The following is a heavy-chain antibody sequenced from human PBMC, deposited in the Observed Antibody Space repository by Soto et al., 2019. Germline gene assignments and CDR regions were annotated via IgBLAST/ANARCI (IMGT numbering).Heavy chain of an antibody. V-gene: IGHV3-15*01. D-gene: IGHD1-1*01. J-gene: IGHJ4*02. CDR1: GFMFSSAW. CDR2: IKSKTDGGAR. CDR3: VEGWNDF. Sequence: EVQLVESGGDLVKPGGSPRLSCVTSGFMFSSAWMSWVRQAPGKGLEWVGRIKSKTDGGARDYAAPVKGRFSTSRDDSKNTLYLQMNSLRAEDTAVYYCVEGWNDFWGQGTLVTVSS.